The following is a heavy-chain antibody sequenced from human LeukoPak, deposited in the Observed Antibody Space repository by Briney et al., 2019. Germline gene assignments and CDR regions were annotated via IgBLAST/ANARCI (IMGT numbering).Heavy chain of an antibody. V-gene: IGHV1-46*01. CDR2: INPSGGST. J-gene: IGHJ6*02. D-gene: IGHD5-18*01. Sequence: ASVKVSCKASGYTFTSYYMHWVRQAPGQGLERMGIINPSGGSTSYAQKFQGRVTMTRDTSTSTVYMELSSLRSEDTAVYYCARGQLWLLKNYGMDVWGQGTTVTVSS. CDR1: GYTFTSYY. CDR3: ARGQLWLLKNYGMDV.